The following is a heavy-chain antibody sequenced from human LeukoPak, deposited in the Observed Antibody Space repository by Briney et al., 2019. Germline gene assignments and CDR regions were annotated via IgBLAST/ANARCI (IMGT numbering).Heavy chain of an antibody. V-gene: IGHV3-48*03. CDR3: ARGSGFVFDY. J-gene: IGHJ4*02. CDR2: ISTSGDSM. D-gene: IGHD1-26*01. CDR1: GFTLSSYE. Sequence: PGGSLRLSCVAYGFTLSSYEVNWARQARGKGLEWVSYISTSGDSMYYADSVKGRFTISRDNVKNSLFLQMTSLRAEDTAVYYCARGSGFVFDYWGQGTLVTVSA.